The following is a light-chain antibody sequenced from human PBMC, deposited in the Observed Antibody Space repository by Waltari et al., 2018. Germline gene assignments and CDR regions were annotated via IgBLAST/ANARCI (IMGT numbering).Light chain of an antibody. J-gene: IGLJ3*02. CDR1: SEHSRYA. Sequence: QPTLTQSPSASASLGASVRLTCTLSSEHSRYAVAWHQHQPEKGPRYLMKVNFDGSECKEDGIPHRFSASSSGTERYLTISSLQSDDEADYYCQTRGTDPSNWVFGGGTKVTVL. CDR3: QTRGTDPSNWV. V-gene: IGLV4-69*01. CDR2: VNFDGSE.